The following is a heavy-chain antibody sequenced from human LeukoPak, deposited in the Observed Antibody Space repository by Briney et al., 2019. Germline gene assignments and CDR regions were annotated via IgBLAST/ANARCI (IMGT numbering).Heavy chain of an antibody. D-gene: IGHD2-21*02. J-gene: IGHJ4*02. Sequence: GESLKISCKGSGYSFTNYWIGRVRQMPGKGLEWMGIIYPGDSDTRYSPSFQGQVTLSADKSISTAYLQWSSLKASDTAMFYCARLVVVTATSDYHFDYWGQGTLVTVSS. CDR2: IYPGDSDT. CDR1: GYSFTNYW. V-gene: IGHV5-51*01. CDR3: ARLVVVTATSDYHFDY.